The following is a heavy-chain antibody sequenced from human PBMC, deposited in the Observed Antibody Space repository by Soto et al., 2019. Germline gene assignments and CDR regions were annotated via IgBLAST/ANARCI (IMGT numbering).Heavy chain of an antibody. CDR2: IYYSGST. D-gene: IGHD1-26*01. J-gene: IGHJ4*02. V-gene: IGHV4-31*03. CDR3: ARGVQWELYYFDY. Sequence: PSETLSLTCTVSGGSISSGGYYWSWIRQHPGKGLEWIGYIYYSGSTYYNPSLKSRVTISVDTSKNQFSLKLSSVTAADTAVYYCARGVQWELYYFDYWGQGTLVTV. CDR1: GGSISSGGYY.